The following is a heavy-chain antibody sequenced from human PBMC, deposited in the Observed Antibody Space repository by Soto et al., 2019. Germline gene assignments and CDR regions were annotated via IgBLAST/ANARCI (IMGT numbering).Heavy chain of an antibody. D-gene: IGHD3-10*01. V-gene: IGHV4-34*01. CDR1: SGSFSDYS. J-gene: IGHJ5*02. Sequence: SETLSLTCAVYSGSFSDYSWTWIRQPPGKGLEWIGEINHSGSTYYNPSLKSRVTISVDTSKNQFSLKLSSVTAADTAVYYCARHALLWFGESITNWFDPWGQGTLVTVSS. CDR3: ARHALLWFGESITNWFDP. CDR2: INHSGST.